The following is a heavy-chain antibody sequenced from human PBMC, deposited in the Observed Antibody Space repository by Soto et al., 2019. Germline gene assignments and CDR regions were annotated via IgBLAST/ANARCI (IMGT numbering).Heavy chain of an antibody. CDR2: IIPIFGTA. CDR1: GVTFRSYA. J-gene: IGHJ6*02. V-gene: IGHV1-69*01. CDR3: ERRGIAAPSVVLGKYYHCSMDV. Sequence: VNVSCKASGVTFRSYAISWMRQAPGQGLEWMGGIIPIFGTANYAHKFQGRVTIXADETTSTAYMDMSSLRSEDTDRCYWERRGIAAPSVVLGKYYHCSMDVWGQGTMVTVYS. D-gene: IGHD6-13*01.